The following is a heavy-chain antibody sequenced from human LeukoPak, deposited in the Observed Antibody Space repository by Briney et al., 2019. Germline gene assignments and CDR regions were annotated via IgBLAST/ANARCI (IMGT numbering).Heavy chain of an antibody. J-gene: IGHJ4*02. CDR1: GYSISSGYY. Sequence: SETLSLTCTVSGYSISSGYYWGWIRQPPGKGLEWIGSIYHSGSTYYNPSLKSRVTISVDTSKNQFSLKLSSVTAADAAVCYCARVPTGDWGQGTLVTVSS. D-gene: IGHD7-27*01. V-gene: IGHV4-38-2*02. CDR3: ARVPTGD. CDR2: IYHSGST.